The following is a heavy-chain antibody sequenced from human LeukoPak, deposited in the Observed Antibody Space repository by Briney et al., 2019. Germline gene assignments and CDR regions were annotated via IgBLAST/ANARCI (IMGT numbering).Heavy chain of an antibody. CDR3: ARDGGGDSSGYYSAPFDY. J-gene: IGHJ4*02. CDR2: IYYSGST. D-gene: IGHD3-22*01. CDR1: GGSISSGDYY. Sequence: SQTLSLTCTVSGGSISSGDYYWSWIRQPPGKGLEWIGYIYYSGSTYYNPSLKSRVTISVDTSKNQFSLKLSSVTAADTAVYYCARDGGGDSSGYYSAPFDYWGQGTLVTVSS. V-gene: IGHV4-30-4*01.